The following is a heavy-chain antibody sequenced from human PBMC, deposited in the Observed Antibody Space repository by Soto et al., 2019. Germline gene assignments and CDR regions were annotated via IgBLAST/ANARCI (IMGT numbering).Heavy chain of an antibody. Sequence: GGSLRLSCAASGFTFSNYWMTWVRQAPGKGLEWVANIKRDGSEKNYVDSVKGRFTISRDNDKNSLYLQMSNLRAEDTAMYYCARQKGIDYWGQGTLVTSPQ. J-gene: IGHJ4*02. CDR2: IKRDGSEK. V-gene: IGHV3-7*05. CDR3: ARQKGIDY. CDR1: GFTFSNYW.